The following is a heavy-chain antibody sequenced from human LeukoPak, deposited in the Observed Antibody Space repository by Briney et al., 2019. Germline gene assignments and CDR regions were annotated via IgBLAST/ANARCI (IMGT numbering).Heavy chain of an antibody. V-gene: IGHV1-69*04. Sequence: SVKVSCKASVGTFSSYAISWVRQAPGQGLEWMGRIIPILGIANYAQKFQGRVTITADKSTSTAYMELSSLRSEDTAVYYCAREHWSDYYYYYGMDVWGQGTTVTVSS. CDR2: IIPILGIA. J-gene: IGHJ6*02. CDR1: VGTFSSYA. CDR3: AREHWSDYYYYYGMDV.